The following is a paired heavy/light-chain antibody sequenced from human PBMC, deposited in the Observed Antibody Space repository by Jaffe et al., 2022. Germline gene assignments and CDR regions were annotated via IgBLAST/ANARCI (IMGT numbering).Light chain of an antibody. V-gene: IGKV1-17*01. Sequence: DIQMTQSPSSLSASVGDRVTITCRASQGISNDLGWYQQKPGKAPKRLIYAASSLQSGVPSRFSGSGSGTEFTLTISSLQPEDFATYYCLQHNRYPWTFGQGTKVEIK. CDR3: LQHNRYPWT. CDR2: AAS. CDR1: QGISND. J-gene: IGKJ1*01.
Heavy chain of an antibody. CDR3: TTRGGAVAGWRNDY. D-gene: IGHD6-19*01. J-gene: IGHJ4*02. V-gene: IGHV3-49*04. CDR2: IRTKNYGGTP. Sequence: EVQLVESGGGLVQPGRSLRLSCTASGFTFADYVMTWVRQAPGKGLEWISSIRTKNYGGTPEYAASVKGRFSISRDDSKSIAYLQMNSLETEDTALYYCTTRGGAVAGWRNDYWGQGTLVTVSS. CDR1: GFTFADYV.